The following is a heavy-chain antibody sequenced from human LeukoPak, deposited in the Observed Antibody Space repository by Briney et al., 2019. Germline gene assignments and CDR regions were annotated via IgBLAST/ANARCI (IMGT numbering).Heavy chain of an antibody. Sequence: ASVKVSCKASGYTFTSYGISWVRQAPGQGLEWLGWISAHSGKTNYAQKFQDRVTMTTDTSTRTAYMELRSLRSDDTAVYYCARGRGFYDSSAYYRFDYWGQGTLVTVSS. D-gene: IGHD3-22*01. CDR3: ARGRGFYDSSAYYRFDY. J-gene: IGHJ4*02. V-gene: IGHV1-18*01. CDR1: GYTFTSYG. CDR2: ISAHSGKT.